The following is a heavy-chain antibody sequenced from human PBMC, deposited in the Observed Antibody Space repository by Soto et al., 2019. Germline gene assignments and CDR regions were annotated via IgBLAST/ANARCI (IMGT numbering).Heavy chain of an antibody. V-gene: IGHV3-7*03. D-gene: IGHD1-26*01. CDR3: ARDYPGGSYYDY. CDR2: INQDGSEK. Sequence: PGGSLRLSCAASGFPFSSSWMSWVRQAPGKGLAWVARINQDGSEKYYVDSVEGRFTISRDNAKHSLYLQLNSLRAEDTAVYYCARDYPGGSYYDYWGQGTRITVSS. J-gene: IGHJ4*02. CDR1: GFPFSSSW.